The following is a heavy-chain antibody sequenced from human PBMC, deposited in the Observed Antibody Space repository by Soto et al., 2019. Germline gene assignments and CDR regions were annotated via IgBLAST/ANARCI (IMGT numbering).Heavy chain of an antibody. V-gene: IGHV3-23*01. J-gene: IGHJ5*02. CDR1: GFTFISYA. CDR3: AKDPYGLTYNWFDP. CDR2: ISGSGGST. Sequence: GGSLRLSCAASGFTFISYAMSWVRQAPGKGLEWVSAISGSGGSTYYADSVKGRFTISRDNSKNTLYLQMNSLRAEDTAVYYCAKDPYGLTYNWFDPWGQGTLVTVSS. D-gene: IGHD3-10*01.